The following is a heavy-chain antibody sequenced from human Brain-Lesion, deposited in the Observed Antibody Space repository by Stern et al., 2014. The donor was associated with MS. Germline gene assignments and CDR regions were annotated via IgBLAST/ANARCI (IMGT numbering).Heavy chain of an antibody. CDR1: GGSISSGGYY. CDR3: ARGRVVPGFQYYATDV. Sequence: QLQLQESGPGLVKPSQTLSLSCTVSGGSISSGGYYWSWIRQPAGKGLEWIGRIFNSGSTSYNPSPKSRVPLSIDTSQNTCSPRLNSMTAADTAVYYCARGRVVPGFQYYATDVWGQGTTVIVSS. J-gene: IGHJ6*02. V-gene: IGHV4-61*02. CDR2: IFNSGST. D-gene: IGHD2-2*01.